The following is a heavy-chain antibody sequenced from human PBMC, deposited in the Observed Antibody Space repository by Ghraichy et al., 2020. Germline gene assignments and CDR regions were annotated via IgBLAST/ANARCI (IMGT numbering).Heavy chain of an antibody. Sequence: SETLSLTCAVYGGSFSGYYWSWIRQPPGKGLEWIGEINHSGSTNYNPSLKSRVTISVDTSKNQFSLKLSSVTAADTAVYYCARGKWLDYWGQGTLVTVSS. V-gene: IGHV4-34*01. J-gene: IGHJ4*02. CDR3: ARGKWLDY. CDR2: INHSGST. D-gene: IGHD6-19*01. CDR1: GGSFSGYY.